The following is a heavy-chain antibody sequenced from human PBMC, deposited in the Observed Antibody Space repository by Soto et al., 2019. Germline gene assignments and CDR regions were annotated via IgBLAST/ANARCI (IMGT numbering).Heavy chain of an antibody. CDR1: GFTFTNAW. J-gene: IGHJ3*02. CDR3: TTGPNLRPLAAFDI. Sequence: PGGSLRLSCVASGFTFTNAWMTWVRQGPGKGLEWVGRIKSKSDGGTIDYAAPVKGRFTISRDDSKNTLYLQMNSLKTEDTAVYYCTTGPNLRPLAAFDIWGQGTVVTVSS. CDR2: IKSKSDGGTI. V-gene: IGHV3-15*01.